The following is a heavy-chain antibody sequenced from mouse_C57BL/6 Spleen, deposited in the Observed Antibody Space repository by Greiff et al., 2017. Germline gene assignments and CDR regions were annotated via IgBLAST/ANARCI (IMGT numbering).Heavy chain of an antibody. CDR3: ARGGIYYGNYARDY. CDR1: GYTFTSYG. V-gene: IGHV1-81*01. Sequence: QVQLQQSGAELARPGASVKLSCKASGYTFTSYGISWVKQRTGQGLEWIGEIYPRSGNTYYNEKFKGKATLTADKSSSTAYMELHSLTSEDSAVYVCARGGIYYGNYARDYGGKETSVTVSS. CDR2: IYPRSGNT. D-gene: IGHD2-1*01. J-gene: IGHJ4*01.